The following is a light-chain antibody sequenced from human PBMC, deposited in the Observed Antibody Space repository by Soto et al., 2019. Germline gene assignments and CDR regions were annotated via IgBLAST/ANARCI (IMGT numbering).Light chain of an antibody. V-gene: IGLV1-44*01. CDR3: AAWDDRLNGYV. CDR1: NSNIGRNP. CDR2: SEN. Sequence: QSALTQPPSASGTPGQRVAISCSGSNSNIGRNPVNWYQHLPGTAPKLLIYSENQRPSGVPDRFSGSKSGTSASLAISGLQSEDEADYYCAAWDDRLNGYVFGTGTKVTVL. J-gene: IGLJ1*01.